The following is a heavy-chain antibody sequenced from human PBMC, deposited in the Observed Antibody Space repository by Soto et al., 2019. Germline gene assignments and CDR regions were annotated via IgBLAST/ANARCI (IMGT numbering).Heavy chain of an antibody. CDR3: ARENYYGSGTYFRLEV. D-gene: IGHD3-10*01. Sequence: PSETLSLTCTVSGGSISSGDYYWTWVRHPPGKGLEWIGEIYHSGSTNYNPSLESRVTISVDTSKNQFSLKLTSVTAADTAVYYCARENYYGSGTYFRLEVWGQGTRVTVSS. CDR2: IYHSGST. J-gene: IGHJ6*02. V-gene: IGHV4-61*08. CDR1: GGSISSGDYY.